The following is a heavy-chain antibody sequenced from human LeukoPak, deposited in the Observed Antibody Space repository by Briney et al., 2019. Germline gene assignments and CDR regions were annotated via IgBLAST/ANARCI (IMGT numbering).Heavy chain of an antibody. CDR2: IIPIFGAA. D-gene: IGHD5-18*01. CDR1: GGTFSSYA. CDR3: ARGRGGYSYGYYYYMDV. Sequence: SVKVSCKASGGTFSSYAISWVRQAPGQGLGWMGGIIPIFGAANYAQKFQGRVTITTDESTSTAYMELSSLRSEDTAVYYCARGRGGYSYGYYYYMDVWGKGTTVTVSS. V-gene: IGHV1-69*05. J-gene: IGHJ6*03.